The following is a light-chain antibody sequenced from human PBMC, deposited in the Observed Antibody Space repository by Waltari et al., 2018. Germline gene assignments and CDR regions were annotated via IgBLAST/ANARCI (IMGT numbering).Light chain of an antibody. CDR3: QQRRDWPLT. CDR1: QSVTNY. Sequence: DIVLTQSPAILSLSPGARASLSRRASQSVTNYLAWYQQKPGQAPRLLIYDTSNRATGIPARFSGSGFGTDFTLTISSLEPEDFAVYYCQQRRDWPLTFGGGTKVEIK. V-gene: IGKV3-11*01. J-gene: IGKJ4*01. CDR2: DTS.